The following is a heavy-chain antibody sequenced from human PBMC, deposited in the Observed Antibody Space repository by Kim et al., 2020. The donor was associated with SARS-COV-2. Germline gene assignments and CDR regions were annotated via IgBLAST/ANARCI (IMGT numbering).Heavy chain of an antibody. CDR3: ARRLDFCNAGDCFHHTFDY. V-gene: IGHV4-39*01. Sequence: SETLSLTCAVSGGSISNSIYSWGWIRQPPGKGLQYIGSFFYGGTTSYNPSLESRVTISVDTYNNHFSLKLSSVTAADTTLYYCARRLDFCNAGDCFHHTFDYWGQGTLVTVSS. D-gene: IGHD2-21*02. CDR2: FFYGGTT. CDR1: GGSISNSIYS. J-gene: IGHJ4*02.